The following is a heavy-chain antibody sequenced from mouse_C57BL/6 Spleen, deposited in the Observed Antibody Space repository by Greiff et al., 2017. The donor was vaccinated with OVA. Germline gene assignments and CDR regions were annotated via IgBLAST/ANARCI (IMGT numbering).Heavy chain of an antibody. V-gene: IGHV5-16*01. CDR1: GFTFSDYY. CDR2: INYDGSST. CDR3: ARVDYGSSNWYFDV. J-gene: IGHJ1*03. Sequence: EVKVVESEGGLVQPGSSMKLSCTASGFTFSDYYMAWVRQVPEKGLEWVANINYDGSSTYYLDSLKSRFIISRDNAKNILYLQMGSLKSEDTATYYCARVDYGSSNWYFDVWGTGTTVTVSS. D-gene: IGHD1-1*01.